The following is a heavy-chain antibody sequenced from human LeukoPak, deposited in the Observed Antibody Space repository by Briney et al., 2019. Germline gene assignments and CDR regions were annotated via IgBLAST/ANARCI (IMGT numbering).Heavy chain of an antibody. J-gene: IGHJ3*02. CDR3: ARGLAARRGAFDI. D-gene: IGHD6-6*01. Sequence: GGSLRLSCATSGFTFSNYGMHWIRQAPGKGLEWVAFIRYDESDKYYADSVKGRFTISRDNAKNSLYLQMNSLRAEDTAVYYCARGLAARRGAFDIWGQGTMVTVSS. CDR1: GFTFSNYG. V-gene: IGHV3-30*02. CDR2: IRYDESDK.